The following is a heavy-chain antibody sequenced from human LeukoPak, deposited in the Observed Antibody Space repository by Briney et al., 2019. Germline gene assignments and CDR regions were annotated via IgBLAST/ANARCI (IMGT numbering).Heavy chain of an antibody. Sequence: GGSLRLSCAASEFIFSSYWMSWVRQAPGKGLEWVAHIKQDGSEKYYVDSVKGRFTISRDNAKNSLYLQMNSLRAEDTAVYYCARDGEYYDFWSGYLYYFDYWGQGTLVTVSS. CDR3: ARDGEYYDFWSGYLYYFDY. J-gene: IGHJ4*02. V-gene: IGHV3-7*01. CDR2: IKQDGSEK. D-gene: IGHD3-3*01. CDR1: EFIFSSYW.